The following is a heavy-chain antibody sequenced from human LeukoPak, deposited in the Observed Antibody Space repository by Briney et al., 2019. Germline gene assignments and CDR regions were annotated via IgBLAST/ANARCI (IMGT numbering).Heavy chain of an antibody. CDR2: IYTTGAT. J-gene: IGHJ4*02. D-gene: IGHD3-10*01. V-gene: IGHV4-4*07. Sequence: SETLSLTCSVSGGSINSYYWGWVRQSAGKGLEWIGRIYTTGATHCSPSLKSRLTMSLDTSKNQISVKLRSVTAADTAVYYCGRQGYTASYYFVDYWSQGTLVTVSS. CDR1: GGSINSYY. CDR3: GRQGYTASYYFVDY.